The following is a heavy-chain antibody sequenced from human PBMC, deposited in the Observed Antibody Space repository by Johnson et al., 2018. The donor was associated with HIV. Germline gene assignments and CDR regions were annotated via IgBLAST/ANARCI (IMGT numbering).Heavy chain of an antibody. D-gene: IGHD1-1*01. Sequence: QVQLVESGGGVVRPGRSLRLSCAASGFTFSNYAMHWVRQAPGKGLEWVAVISYDGSNKYYADSVKGRFTISRDNSKNTLYLQMNSLRAEDTAVYCCARGFEQLDDAFDIWGQGTMVTVSS. J-gene: IGHJ3*02. CDR3: ARGFEQLDDAFDI. CDR1: GFTFSNYA. V-gene: IGHV3-30-3*01. CDR2: ISYDGSNK.